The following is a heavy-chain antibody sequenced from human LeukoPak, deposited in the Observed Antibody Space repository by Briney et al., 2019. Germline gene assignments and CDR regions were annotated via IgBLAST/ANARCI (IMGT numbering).Heavy chain of an antibody. V-gene: IGHV5-51*01. CDR3: ARNRDSDY. D-gene: IGHD2/OR15-2a*01. CDR2: IYPGDFAT. Sequence: NRGESLKISCKASGYSFSSYWIGWVRQMPGKGLEWMGIIYPGDFATRYSPSFQGQVTISADKSISTAYLQWSSLKASDTAMYYCARNRDSDYWGQGTLVTVSS. CDR1: GYSFSSYW. J-gene: IGHJ4*02.